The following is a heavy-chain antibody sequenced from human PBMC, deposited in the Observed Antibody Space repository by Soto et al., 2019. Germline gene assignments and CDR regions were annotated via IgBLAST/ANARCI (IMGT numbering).Heavy chain of an antibody. J-gene: IGHJ6*03. CDR3: ARVGRVSYYYYYLDV. V-gene: IGHV4-31*03. CDR1: GGSISSGGYY. CDR2: IYYRGST. Sequence: QVQLQESGPGLVKPSQTLSLTCTVSGGSISSGGYYWSWIRQHPGKGLEWIGYIYYRGSTYYNPSLKSRVTISVDTSKNQFSLRLSSVTAADTAVSYCARVGRVSYYYYYLDVWGKGTTVTVSS. D-gene: IGHD3-10*01.